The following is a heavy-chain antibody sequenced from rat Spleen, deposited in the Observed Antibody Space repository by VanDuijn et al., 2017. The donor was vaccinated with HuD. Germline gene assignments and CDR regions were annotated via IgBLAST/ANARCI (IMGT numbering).Heavy chain of an antibody. CDR2: ISYDGSST. D-gene: IGHD1-12*02. V-gene: IGHV5-20*01. CDR3: TTEGYYYDGSYYHEDY. Sequence: EVQLVESGGGLVQPGRSMKLSCAASGFTFSNYDMAWVRQAPTKGLEWVASISYDGSSTYYRDSVKGRFTISRDNAKSTLYLQMDSLRSEDTATYYCTTEGYYYDGSYYHEDYWGQGVMVTVSS. CDR1: GFTFSNYD. J-gene: IGHJ2*01.